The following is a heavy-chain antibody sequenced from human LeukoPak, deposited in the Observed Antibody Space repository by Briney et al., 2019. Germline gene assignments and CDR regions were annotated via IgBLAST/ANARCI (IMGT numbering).Heavy chain of an antibody. D-gene: IGHD5-12*01. CDR1: GFTFSSYA. V-gene: IGHV3-64*01. J-gene: IGHJ4*02. CDR3: ARGQRLVDY. CDR2: ISSNGGST. Sequence: PGGSLRLSCAASGFTFSSYAMPWVRQAPGKGLEYVSAISSNGGSTYYANSVKGRFTISRDNSKNTLYLQMGSLRAEDMAVYYCARGQRLVDYWGQGTLVTVSS.